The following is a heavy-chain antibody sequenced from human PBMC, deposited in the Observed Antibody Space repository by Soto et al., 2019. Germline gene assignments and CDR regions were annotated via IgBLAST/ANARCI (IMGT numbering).Heavy chain of an antibody. CDR1: GDFLTTYS. D-gene: IGHD6-19*01. CDR3: ARSPQYSSGWNGGFDY. V-gene: IGHV4-59*01. CDR2: IFYGGHT. Sequence: XETLSLTCDVSGDFLTTYSWNWIRQSPGKGLEWIGYIFYGGHTNYNPSLRGRATISVDTSKNQFSLKLSSVTAADTAVYYCARSPQYSSGWNGGFDYWGQGPLVTVSS. J-gene: IGHJ4*02.